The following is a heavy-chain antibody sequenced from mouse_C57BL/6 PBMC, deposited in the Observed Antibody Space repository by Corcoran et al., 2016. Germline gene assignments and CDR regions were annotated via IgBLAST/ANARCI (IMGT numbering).Heavy chain of an antibody. Sequence: EVQLQQSGPVLVKPGASVKMSCKASGYTFTDYYMNWVKQSHGKSLEWIGVINPYNGGTSYNQKFKGKATLTVDKSSSTAYMELNSLTSEDSAVYYCARGNSGAMDYWGQGTSVTVSS. J-gene: IGHJ4*01. CDR3: ARGNSGAMDY. CDR2: INPYNGGT. V-gene: IGHV1-19*01. CDR1: GYTFTDYY. D-gene: IGHD2-1*01.